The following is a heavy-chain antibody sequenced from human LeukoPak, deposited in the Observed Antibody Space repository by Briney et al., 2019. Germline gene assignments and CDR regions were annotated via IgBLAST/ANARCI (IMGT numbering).Heavy chain of an antibody. D-gene: IGHD2-8*01. CDR2: ISAYNGNT. Sequence: ASVKVSFKASGYTFTSYGISWVRQAPGQGLEWMGWISAYNGNTNYAQKLQGRVTMTTDTSTSTAYMELRSLRSDDTAVYYCARVCPNGVCYTGRAFDIWGQGTMVNVSS. J-gene: IGHJ3*02. V-gene: IGHV1-18*01. CDR1: GYTFTSYG. CDR3: ARVCPNGVCYTGRAFDI.